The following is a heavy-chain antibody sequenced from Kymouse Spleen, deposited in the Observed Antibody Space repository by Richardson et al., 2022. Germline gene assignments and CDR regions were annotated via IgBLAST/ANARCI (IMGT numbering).Heavy chain of an antibody. J-gene: IGHJ5*02. CDR2: ISSSSSYI. CDR1: GFTFSSYS. Sequence: EVQLVESGGGLVKPGGSLRLSCAASGFTFSSYSMNWVRQAPGKGLEWVSSISSSSSYIYYADSVKGRFTISRDNAKNSLYLQMNSLRAEDTAVYYCARVRPSSGIAAAGGWFDPWGQGTLVTVSS. CDR3: ARVRPSSGIAAAGGWFDP. D-gene: IGHD6-13*01. V-gene: IGHV3-21*03.